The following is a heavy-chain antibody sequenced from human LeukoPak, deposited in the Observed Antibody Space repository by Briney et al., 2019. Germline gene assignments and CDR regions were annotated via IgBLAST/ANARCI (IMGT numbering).Heavy chain of an antibody. CDR2: ISSSSTYI. D-gene: IGHD3-22*01. Sequence: RGSLRLSCAASGFSFSGYSMNWVRQAPGKGLEWVSSISSSSTYIDYADSVKGRFTISRDNAKNSLYLQVNSLRVEDTAVYYCARDLRTAYYDSSGYLYYFGQWGQGTLVTVSS. V-gene: IGHV3-21*01. J-gene: IGHJ4*02. CDR3: ARDLRTAYYDSSGYLYYFGQ. CDR1: GFSFSGYS.